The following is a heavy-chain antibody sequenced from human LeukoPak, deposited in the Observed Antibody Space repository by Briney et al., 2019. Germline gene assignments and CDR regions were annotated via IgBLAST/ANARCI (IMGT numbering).Heavy chain of an antibody. V-gene: IGHV1-46*01. D-gene: IGHD3-22*01. CDR3: ARDWFSDSSGYYPSPGFDY. CDR1: GYTFTSYY. J-gene: IGHJ4*02. Sequence: GASVKVSCKASGYTFTSYYMHWVRQAPGQGLEWMGIINPSGGSTSYAQKFQGRVTMTRDTSTSTVYTELSSLRSEDTAVYYCARDWFSDSSGYYPSPGFDYWGQGTLVTVSS. CDR2: INPSGGST.